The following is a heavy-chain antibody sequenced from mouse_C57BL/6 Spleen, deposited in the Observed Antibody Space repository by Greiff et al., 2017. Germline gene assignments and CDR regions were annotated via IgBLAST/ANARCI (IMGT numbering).Heavy chain of an antibody. CDR1: GYTFTDYN. Sequence: EVQLQQSGPELVKPGASVKIPCKASGYTFTDYNMDWVKQSHGKSLEWIGDINPNNGGTIYNQKFKGKATLTVDKSSSTAYMELRSLTSEDTAVYYCARIYSNYEDYAMDYWGQGTSGTVSS. CDR2: INPNNGGT. J-gene: IGHJ4*01. D-gene: IGHD2-5*01. CDR3: ARIYSNYEDYAMDY. V-gene: IGHV1-18*01.